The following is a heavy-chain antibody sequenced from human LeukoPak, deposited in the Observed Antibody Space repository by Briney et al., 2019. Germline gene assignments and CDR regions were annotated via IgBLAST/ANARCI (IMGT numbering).Heavy chain of an antibody. CDR1: AFTFSDYY. Sequence: GGSLRLSCAASAFTFSDYYMNWIRQAPGKGLEWVSYISTVSTYTKYADSVKGRFTVSRDNAKNSLYLQMNSLTAEDTAVYYCARDLGYGGNTLNYWGQGTLVTVSS. CDR2: ISTVSTYT. V-gene: IGHV3-11*06. CDR3: ARDLGYGGNTLNY. J-gene: IGHJ4*02. D-gene: IGHD4-23*01.